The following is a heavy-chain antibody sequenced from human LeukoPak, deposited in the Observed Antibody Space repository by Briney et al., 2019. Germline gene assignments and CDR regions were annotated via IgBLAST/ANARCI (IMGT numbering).Heavy chain of an antibody. CDR1: GFTFSSYA. Sequence: TGGSLRLSCAASGFTFSSYAMHWVRQAPGKGLEWVSVISYDGCNKYYADSVKGRFTISRDNSKNTLYLQMNSLRAEDTAVYYCARGITIDPYYYYGMDVWGQGTTVTVSS. CDR2: ISYDGCNK. J-gene: IGHJ6*02. CDR3: ARGITIDPYYYYGMDV. V-gene: IGHV3-30-3*01. D-gene: IGHD3-3*01.